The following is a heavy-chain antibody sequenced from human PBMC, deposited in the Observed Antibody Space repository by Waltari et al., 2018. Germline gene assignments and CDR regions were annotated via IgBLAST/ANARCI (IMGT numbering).Heavy chain of an antibody. Sequence: HLQLRESGPGLVKPSETLSLTCTVSGDSITSDTYYWAWVRQPPGKGLEWIGNIFHTGSAYYTPSLKSRVTISLDATKNQLSLKLNSVTAADTGVYYCARVTNMVQGVIITRWYFDYWGQGTLVTVSS. V-gene: IGHV4-39*01. J-gene: IGHJ4*02. D-gene: IGHD3-10*01. CDR3: ARVTNMVQGVIITRWYFDY. CDR1: GDSITSDTYY. CDR2: IFHTGSA.